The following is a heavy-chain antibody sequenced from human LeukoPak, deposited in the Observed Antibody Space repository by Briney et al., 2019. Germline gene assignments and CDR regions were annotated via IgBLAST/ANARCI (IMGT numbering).Heavy chain of an antibody. CDR3: AKDPYYYDSSALEVAFDI. V-gene: IGHV3-23*01. CDR2: ISGSGGST. J-gene: IGHJ3*02. CDR1: GFPFSSYA. Sequence: PGGSLRLSCAASGFPFSSYAMSWVRQAPGKGLEWASAISGSGGSTYYADSVKGRFTISRDNSKNTLYLQMNSLRAEDTAVYYCAKDPYYYDSSALEVAFDIWGQGTMVIVSS. D-gene: IGHD3-22*01.